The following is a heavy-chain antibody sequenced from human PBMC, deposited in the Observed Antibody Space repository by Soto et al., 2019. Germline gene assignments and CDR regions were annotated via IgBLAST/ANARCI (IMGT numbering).Heavy chain of an antibody. J-gene: IGHJ3*02. V-gene: IGHV4-39*01. CDR3: ARPPPPDYDSSGYHDAFDI. CDR1: GGSISSSSYY. D-gene: IGHD3-22*01. Sequence: QLQLQESGPGLVKPSETLSLTCTVSGGSISSSSYYWGWIRQPPGKGLEWIGSIYYSGSTYYNPSLKSRVTISVDPSKNQFSLELSSVTAADTAVYYCARPPPPDYDSSGYHDAFDIWGQGTMVTVSS. CDR2: IYYSGST.